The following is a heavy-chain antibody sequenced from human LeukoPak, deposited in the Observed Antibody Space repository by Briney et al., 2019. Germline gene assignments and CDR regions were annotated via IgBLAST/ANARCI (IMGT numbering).Heavy chain of an antibody. J-gene: IGHJ4*02. CDR1: GYTFSGYY. V-gene: IGHV1-2*06. CDR3: ARDQLFPVLRFLEWYPLDY. Sequence: ASVKVSCTASGYTFSGYYLHWVRQAPGQGLEWMGRINHNSGDTNYAQKFQGRVTMTTDTSTSTAYMELRSLRSDDTAVYYCARDQLFPVLRFLEWYPLDYWGQGTLVTVSS. CDR2: INHNSGDT. D-gene: IGHD3-3*01.